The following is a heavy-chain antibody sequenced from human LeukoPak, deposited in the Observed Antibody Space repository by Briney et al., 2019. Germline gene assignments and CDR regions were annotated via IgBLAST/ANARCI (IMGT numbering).Heavy chain of an antibody. CDR2: MNPNSGGT. V-gene: IGHV1-2*02. Sequence: ASVKVSCKASGYTFTSYDINWVRQATGQGLEWMGWMNPNSGGTNYAQKFQGRVTMTRDTSISTAYMELSRLRSDDTAVYYCAREIAVAATGIDYWGQGTLVTVSS. CDR3: AREIAVAATGIDY. D-gene: IGHD6-19*01. J-gene: IGHJ4*02. CDR1: GYTFTSYD.